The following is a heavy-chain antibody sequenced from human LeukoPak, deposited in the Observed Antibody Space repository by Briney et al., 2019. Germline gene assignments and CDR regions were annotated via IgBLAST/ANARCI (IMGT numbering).Heavy chain of an antibody. Sequence: PGGSLRLSCAASGFTFSSYWMSWVRQAPGKGLEWVANIKQDGGDKYYVDSVKGRFTISRDNAKNSLYLQMNSLRAEDTAVYYCAKIITMVRGVTPSEFDPWGQGTLVTVSS. CDR1: GFTFSSYW. D-gene: IGHD3-10*01. CDR3: AKIITMVRGVTPSEFDP. J-gene: IGHJ5*02. V-gene: IGHV3-7*03. CDR2: IKQDGGDK.